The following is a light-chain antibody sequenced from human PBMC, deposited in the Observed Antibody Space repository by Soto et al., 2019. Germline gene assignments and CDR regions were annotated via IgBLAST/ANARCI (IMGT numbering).Light chain of an antibody. J-gene: IGLJ1*01. CDR1: SSDIGHYDY. V-gene: IGLV2-14*03. CDR2: HVT. CDR3: CSLTTSHTYV. Sequence: QSALTQPASLSGSPGQSITISCTGTSSDIGHYDYVSWYQQHPGKAPKLMIYHVTYRPSGVSNRYSGYKSGNSASLTISGLQADDEADYYCCSLTTSHTYVFGSGTKLTVL.